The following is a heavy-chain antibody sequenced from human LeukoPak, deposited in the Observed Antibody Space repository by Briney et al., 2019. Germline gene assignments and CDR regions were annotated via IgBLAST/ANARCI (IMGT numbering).Heavy chain of an antibody. J-gene: IGHJ4*02. CDR2: ISGCGGST. CDR1: GFTFSSYA. Sequence: GGSLRLSCAASGFTFSSYAMSWVRQAQGQGLGWVSAISGCGGSTYYADSVKGRFTISRDNSKNTLYLQMNSLRAEDTAVYYCAKDGEYCSGGSCYSTFDYWGQGTLVTVSS. D-gene: IGHD2-15*01. V-gene: IGHV3-23*01. CDR3: AKDGEYCSGGSCYSTFDY.